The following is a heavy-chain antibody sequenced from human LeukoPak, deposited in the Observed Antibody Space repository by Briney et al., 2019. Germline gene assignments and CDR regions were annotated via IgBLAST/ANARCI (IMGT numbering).Heavy chain of an antibody. CDR3: AGMIVGGMDHAFDI. CDR2: ISAYNGNT. CDR1: GYTFTSYG. D-gene: IGHD3-22*01. J-gene: IGHJ3*02. V-gene: IGHV1-18*01. Sequence: GASVKVSCKASGYTFTSYGISWVRQAPGQGLEWMGWISAYNGNTNYAQKFQGRVTITRNTSISTAYMELSSLRSEDTAVYYCAGMIVGGMDHAFDIWGQGTMVTVSS.